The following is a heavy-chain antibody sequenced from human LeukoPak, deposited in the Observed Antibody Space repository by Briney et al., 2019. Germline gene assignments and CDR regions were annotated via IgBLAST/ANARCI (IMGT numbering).Heavy chain of an antibody. CDR1: GGSISSSNW. V-gene: IGHV4-4*02. Sequence: PSGTLSLTCAVSGGSISSSNWWSWVRQPPGKGLEWIGEIYHSGSTNYNPSLKSRVTISVDRSKNHFSLKMNSVTAADTGVYYCARHGNWDPFDYWGQGILVTVSS. D-gene: IGHD7-27*01. CDR3: ARHGNWDPFDY. J-gene: IGHJ4*02. CDR2: IYHSGST.